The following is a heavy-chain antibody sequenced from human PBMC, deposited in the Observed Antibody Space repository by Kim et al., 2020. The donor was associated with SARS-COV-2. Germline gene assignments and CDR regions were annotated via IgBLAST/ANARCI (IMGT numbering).Heavy chain of an antibody. CDR2: T. V-gene: IGHV1-2*02. J-gene: IGHJ4*02. CDR3: ARDTGHGSGSY. D-gene: IGHD3-10*01. Sequence: TNYAQKFQGRVTMTRDTSISTAYMELSRLRSDDTAVYYCARDTGHGSGSYWGQGTLVTVSS.